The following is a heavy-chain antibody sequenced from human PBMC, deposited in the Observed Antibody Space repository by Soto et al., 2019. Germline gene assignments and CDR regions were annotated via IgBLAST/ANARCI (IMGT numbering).Heavy chain of an antibody. CDR2: ISAYNGYP. CDR3: ARAGPTRGYYYYGMDV. CDR1: GYTFTSYG. Sequence: ASVKVSCKASGYTFTSYGISWVRQAPGQGLEWMGWISAYNGYPNYAQKLQGRVTMTTDTSTSTAYMELRSLRSDNTAVYYCARAGPTRGYYYYGMDVWGQGTTVTVSS. V-gene: IGHV1-18*01. J-gene: IGHJ6*02.